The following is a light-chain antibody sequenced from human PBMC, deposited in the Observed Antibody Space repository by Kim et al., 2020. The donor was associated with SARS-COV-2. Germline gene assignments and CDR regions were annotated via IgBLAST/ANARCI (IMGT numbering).Light chain of an antibody. J-gene: IGLJ2*01. CDR3: QAWDTPTEGEV. CDR1: KLGDAY. V-gene: IGLV3-1*01. CDR2: QDD. Sequence: PGQTASITCSGDKLGDAYVSWYQQRPGQSPILVMYQDDRRPSVIPERFSGSKSGSTATLTISGTQAVDEGDYYCQAWDTPTEGEVFGGGTQLTVL.